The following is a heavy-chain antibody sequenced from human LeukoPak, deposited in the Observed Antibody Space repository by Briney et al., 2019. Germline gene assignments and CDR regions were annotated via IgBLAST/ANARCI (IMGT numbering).Heavy chain of an antibody. D-gene: IGHD3-9*01. CDR3: ARSRYYDILYYYMDV. CDR2: INPNSGGT. V-gene: IGHV1-2*02. CDR1: GYTFTGYS. J-gene: IGHJ6*03. Sequence: ASVKVSCKASGYTFTGYSMHWVRQAPGQGLEWMGWINPNSGGTNYAQKLQGRVTMTTDTSTSTAYMELRSLRSDDTAVYYCARSRYYDILYYYMDVWGKGTTVTVSS.